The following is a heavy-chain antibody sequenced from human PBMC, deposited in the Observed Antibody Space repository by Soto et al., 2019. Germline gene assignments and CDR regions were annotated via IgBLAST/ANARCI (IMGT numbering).Heavy chain of an antibody. D-gene: IGHD3-3*01. CDR3: ARVDFWSGYFDY. V-gene: IGHV4-30-4*01. CDR2: IYYIGST. J-gene: IGHJ4*02. Sequence: QVQLQESGPGLVKPSQTLSLTCTVSGGSISSGDYYWSWIRQPPGKGLEWIGYIYYIGSTYYNPSLKRRVTISVDTSKNQFSLKLSSVTAADTAVYYCARVDFWSGYFDYWGQGTLVTVSS. CDR1: GGSISSGDYY.